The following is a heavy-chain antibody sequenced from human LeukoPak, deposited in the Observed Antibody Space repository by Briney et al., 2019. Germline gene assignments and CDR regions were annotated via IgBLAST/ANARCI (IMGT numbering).Heavy chain of an antibody. V-gene: IGHV3-30-3*01. CDR3: ARCHYYDSSGYYHPDY. D-gene: IGHD3-22*01. J-gene: IGHJ4*02. CDR1: GFTFSSYA. Sequence: GGSLRLSCAASGFTFSSYAMHWVRQAPGKGLEWVAVISYDGSNKYYADSVKGRFTISRDNSKNTLYLQMNSLRAEDTAVYYCARCHYYDSSGYYHPDYWGQGTLVTVPS. CDR2: ISYDGSNK.